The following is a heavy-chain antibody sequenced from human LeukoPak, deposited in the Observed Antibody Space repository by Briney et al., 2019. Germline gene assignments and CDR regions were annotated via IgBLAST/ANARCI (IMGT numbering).Heavy chain of an antibody. D-gene: IGHD3-10*01. V-gene: IGHV3-48*03. J-gene: IGHJ6*02. CDR3: ARDHYGSGSYYYYYYGMDV. Sequence: GGSLRLSCAASGFTFSSYEMNWVRQAPGKGLEWVSYISSSGSTIYYADSVKGRFTISRDNAKNSLYLQMNSLGAEDTAVYYCARDHYGSGSYYYYYYGMDVWGQGTTVTVSS. CDR2: ISSSGSTI. CDR1: GFTFSSYE.